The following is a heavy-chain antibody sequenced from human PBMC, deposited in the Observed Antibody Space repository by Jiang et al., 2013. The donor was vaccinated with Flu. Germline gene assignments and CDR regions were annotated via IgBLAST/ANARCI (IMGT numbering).Heavy chain of an antibody. J-gene: IGHJ4*02. Sequence: SLKSRVTISVDTSKNQFSLKLSSVTAADTAVYYCARTHCSSTSCYAGYWGQGTLVTVSS. V-gene: IGHV4-34*01. CDR3: ARTHCSSTSCYAGY. D-gene: IGHD2-2*01.